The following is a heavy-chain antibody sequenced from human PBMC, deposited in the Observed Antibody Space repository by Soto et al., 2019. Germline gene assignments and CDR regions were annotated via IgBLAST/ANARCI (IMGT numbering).Heavy chain of an antibody. J-gene: IGHJ6*02. D-gene: IGHD3-3*01. Sequence: AASVKVSCKASGGTFSSYAIDWVRQAPGQGLEWMGGIIPILGTANYAQKFQGRVTITADKSTSTAYMELSSLRSEDTAVYYCARVALYDFWSGYASGYYYGMDVWGQGTTVTVSS. CDR3: ARVALYDFWSGYASGYYYGMDV. CDR2: IIPILGTA. CDR1: GGTFSSYA. V-gene: IGHV1-69*10.